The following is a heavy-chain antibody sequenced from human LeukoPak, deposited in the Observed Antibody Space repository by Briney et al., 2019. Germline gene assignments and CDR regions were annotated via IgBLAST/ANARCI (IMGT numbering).Heavy chain of an antibody. J-gene: IGHJ6*03. V-gene: IGHV1-18*01. CDR3: AGTTVTTDYYYYMDV. CDR1: GYTFTSYG. D-gene: IGHD4-17*01. CDR2: ISAYNGNT. Sequence: ASVKVSCKASGYTFTSYGISWVRQAPGQGLEWMGWISAYNGNTNYAQKFQGRVTMTRDTSTSTVYMELSSLRSEDTAVYYCAGTTVTTDYYYYMDVWGEGTTVTVSS.